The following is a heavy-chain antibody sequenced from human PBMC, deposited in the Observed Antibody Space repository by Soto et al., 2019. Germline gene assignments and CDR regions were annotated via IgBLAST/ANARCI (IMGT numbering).Heavy chain of an antibody. D-gene: IGHD3-10*01. CDR2: IYYSGST. Sequence: PSETLSLTCTVSGGSISSSSYYWGWIRQPPGKGLEWIGSIYYSGSTYYNPSLKSRVTISVDTSKNQFSLKLSSVTAADTAVYYCARQGVGGVTEVTQFKLLWFGENNRDYGMDVWGQGTTVTVSS. V-gene: IGHV4-39*01. CDR1: GGSISSSSYY. CDR3: ARQGVGGVTEVTQFKLLWFGENNRDYGMDV. J-gene: IGHJ6*02.